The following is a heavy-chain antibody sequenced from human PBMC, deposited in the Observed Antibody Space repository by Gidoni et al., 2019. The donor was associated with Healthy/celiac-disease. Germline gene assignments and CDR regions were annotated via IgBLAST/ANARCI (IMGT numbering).Heavy chain of an antibody. Sequence: QVQLQESGPGLVKPSETLSLTCTVSGGSVSSGSYYWSWIRQPPGKGLEWIGYIYYSGSTNYNPSLKSRVTISVDTSKNQFSLKLSSVTAADTAVYYCARDSVPAAISYYYYMDVWGKGTTVTVSS. J-gene: IGHJ6*03. V-gene: IGHV4-61*01. D-gene: IGHD2-2*02. CDR1: GGSVSSGSYY. CDR3: ARDSVPAAISYYYYMDV. CDR2: IYYSGST.